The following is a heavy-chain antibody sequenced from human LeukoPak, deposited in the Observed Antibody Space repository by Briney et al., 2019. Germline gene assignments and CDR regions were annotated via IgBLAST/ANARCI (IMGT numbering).Heavy chain of an antibody. CDR2: IYYTGST. CDR1: GASIRSHY. J-gene: IGHJ6*02. Sequence: SETLSLTCTVSGASIRSHYWSWIRQPPGKGLEWIGTIYYTGSTYYNPSLRSRVTISLDTSKNQFSLQLSSVTAADTAVYYCASPFFDSRGYYSSGMDVWGQGTTVTVSS. CDR3: ASPFFDSRGYYSSGMDV. V-gene: IGHV4-39*07. D-gene: IGHD3-22*01.